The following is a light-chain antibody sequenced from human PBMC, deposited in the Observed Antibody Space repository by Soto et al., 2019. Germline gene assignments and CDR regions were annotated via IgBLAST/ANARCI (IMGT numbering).Light chain of an antibody. Sequence: DIQMTQSPSSVSASVGDRVTITCRASQGINSWLAWYQQKPGKAPKLLIYAASILQSGVPSRFSGSASGTDFTLTISSLQPEDFATFYCQRANSFPFTLGPGTTVDIK. CDR1: QGINSW. CDR2: AAS. V-gene: IGKV1-12*01. J-gene: IGKJ3*01. CDR3: QRANSFPFT.